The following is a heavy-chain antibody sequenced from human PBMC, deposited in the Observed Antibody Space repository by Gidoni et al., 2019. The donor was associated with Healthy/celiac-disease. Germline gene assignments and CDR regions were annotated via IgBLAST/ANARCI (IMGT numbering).Heavy chain of an antibody. V-gene: IGHV3-43*01. D-gene: IGHD3-16*01. CDR3: AKDMNGWGGYYYYGMDV. J-gene: IGHJ6*02. CDR2: ISWDGGST. CDR1: GFTFDEYT. Sequence: EVQLVESGGVVVQPGGSLRLSCAASGFTFDEYTMHWVRQAPGKGLEWVSLISWDGGSTYYADSVKGRFTISRDNSKNSLYLQMNSLRTEDTALYYCAKDMNGWGGYYYYGMDVWGQGTTIHRLL.